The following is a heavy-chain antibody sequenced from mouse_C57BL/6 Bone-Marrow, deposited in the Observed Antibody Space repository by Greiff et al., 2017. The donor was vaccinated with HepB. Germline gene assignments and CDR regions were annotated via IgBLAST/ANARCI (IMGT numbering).Heavy chain of an antibody. V-gene: IGHV1-50*01. J-gene: IGHJ2*01. D-gene: IGHD1-1*01. Sequence: VQLQQSGAELVKPGASVKLSCKASGYTFTSYWMQWVKQRPGQGLEWIGEIDPSDSYTNYNQKFKGKATLTVDTSSSTAYMQLSSLTSEDSAVYYCARALQDYYGSSYDYWGQGTTLTVSS. CDR1: GYTFTSYW. CDR2: IDPSDSYT. CDR3: ARALQDYYGSSYDY.